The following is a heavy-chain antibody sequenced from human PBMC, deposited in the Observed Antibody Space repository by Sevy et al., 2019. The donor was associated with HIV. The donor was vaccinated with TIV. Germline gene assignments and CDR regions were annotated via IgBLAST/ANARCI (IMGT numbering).Heavy chain of an antibody. Sequence: GGSLRLSCAASGFTFSSYAMHWVRQAPGKGLEWVAVISYDGSNKYYADSVKGRFTISRDNSKNTLYPQMNSLRAEDTAVYYCARTDYYDSSGYTNWGQGTLVTVSS. CDR3: ARTDYYDSSGYTN. D-gene: IGHD3-22*01. CDR1: GFTFSSYA. V-gene: IGHV3-30-3*01. CDR2: ISYDGSNK. J-gene: IGHJ4*02.